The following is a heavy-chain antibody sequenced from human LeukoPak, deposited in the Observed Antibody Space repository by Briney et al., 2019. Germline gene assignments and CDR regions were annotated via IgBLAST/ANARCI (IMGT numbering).Heavy chain of an antibody. Sequence: ASVTVSCKVSGYTLTELSMHWVRQAPGKGREWMGGFDPEDGETTYAQKFQGRVTMTEDTSTDIAYMELSSLRSEDTAVYYCATDKETQLALDYWGQGTLVTVSS. V-gene: IGHV1-24*01. J-gene: IGHJ4*02. CDR1: GYTLTELS. CDR2: FDPEDGET. D-gene: IGHD3-3*02. CDR3: ATDKETQLALDY.